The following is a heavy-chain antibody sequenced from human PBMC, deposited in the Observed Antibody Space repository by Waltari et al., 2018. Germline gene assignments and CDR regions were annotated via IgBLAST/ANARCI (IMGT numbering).Heavy chain of an antibody. V-gene: IGHV4-59*01. Sequence: QMQLQESGPGLVKPSETLSLTCTVSGGSISSYYWSWIRQPPGKGLEWIGYIYYSGSTNYNPSLKSRVTISVDTSKNQFSLKLSSVTAADTAVYYCARSIAVAGIWPYYYYYGMDVWGQGTTVTVSS. D-gene: IGHD6-19*01. CDR1: GGSISSYY. CDR2: IYYSGST. CDR3: ARSIAVAGIWPYYYYYGMDV. J-gene: IGHJ6*02.